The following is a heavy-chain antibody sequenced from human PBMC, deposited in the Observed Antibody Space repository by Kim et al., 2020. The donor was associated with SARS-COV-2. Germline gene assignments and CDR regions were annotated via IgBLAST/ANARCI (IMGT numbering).Heavy chain of an antibody. V-gene: IGHV3-11*05. D-gene: IGHD3-16*02. J-gene: IGHJ4*02. Sequence: SYTNYADSVKGRFTISRDNAKNSLYLQMSSLRAEDTAVYYCAKGSSFFDYWGQGTLVTVSS. CDR2: SYT. CDR3: AKGSSFFDY.